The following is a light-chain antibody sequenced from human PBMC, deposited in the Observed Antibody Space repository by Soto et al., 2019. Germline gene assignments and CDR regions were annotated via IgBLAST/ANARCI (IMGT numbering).Light chain of an antibody. CDR1: QSISTY. CDR2: SAS. CDR3: QQNYSPPLS. V-gene: IGKV1-39*01. Sequence: DIQMTQSPSSLSASVGDRVTITCRTSQSISTYLSWFQQKPGEAPRLLMYSASSLPSGVPSRFIGSGSGTDFTLTISSLQHEDFATYYCQQNYSPPLSFGGGTKVEV. J-gene: IGKJ4*01.